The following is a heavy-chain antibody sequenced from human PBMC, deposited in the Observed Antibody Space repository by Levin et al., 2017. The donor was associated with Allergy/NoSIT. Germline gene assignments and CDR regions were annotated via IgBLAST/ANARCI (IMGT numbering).Heavy chain of an antibody. CDR2: VYHSGTT. J-gene: IGHJ4*02. D-gene: IGHD1-14*01. V-gene: IGHV4-38-2*02. CDR1: SVSISTSYY. CDR3: TREMQVSDAPHCFDS. Sequence: SQTLSLTCDISSVSISTSYYWGWVRQSPGKGLEWIGSVYHSGTTYYNPSLKSRVTISVDTSKNRFSLRLTSVTAADTAVYYCTREMQVSDAPHCFDSWGQGTLVTVSS.